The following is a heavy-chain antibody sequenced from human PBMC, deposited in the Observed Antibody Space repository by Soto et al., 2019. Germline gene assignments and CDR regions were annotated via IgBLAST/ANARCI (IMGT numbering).Heavy chain of an antibody. CDR3: ARDIGGGWYYFDS. V-gene: IGHV3-53*01. CDR1: GFTVSSNY. Sequence: LRLSCVASGFTVSSNYMSWVRQAPGQGLEWVSVLYTAGNSYYADSVRGRFTISRDDSRNTLFLQMNSLRAEDTAVYYCARDIGGGWYYFDSWGQGTRVTVSS. CDR2: LYTAGNS. J-gene: IGHJ4*02. D-gene: IGHD6-19*01.